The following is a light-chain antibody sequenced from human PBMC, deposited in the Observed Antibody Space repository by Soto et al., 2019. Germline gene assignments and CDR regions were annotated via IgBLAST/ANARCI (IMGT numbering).Light chain of an antibody. J-gene: IGKJ1*01. V-gene: IGKV3-15*01. CDR1: PSVSSN. CDR2: AAS. CDR3: QQYTEWPPWT. Sequence: EIIMTQSPATLSVSPGXRASLSCRASPSVSSNLAWYQQQPGQAPRLLIYAASTRATGISTRFSGSGSGTEFTLTISSLQSEDFAIYYCQQYTEWPPWTVGQGTKVDIK.